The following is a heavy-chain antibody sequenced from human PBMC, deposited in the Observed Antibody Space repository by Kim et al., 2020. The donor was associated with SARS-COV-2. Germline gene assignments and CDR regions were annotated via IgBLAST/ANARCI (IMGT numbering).Heavy chain of an antibody. J-gene: IGHJ6*02. CDR1: GFTFSSYS. Sequence: GGSLRLSCAASGFTFSSYSMNWVRQAPGKGLEWVSSISSSSSYIYYADSVKGRFTISRDNAKNSLYLQMNSLRAEDTAVYYCAREAVVVTAIDYYYYYGMDVWGQGTTVTVSS. CDR3: AREAVVVTAIDYYYYYGMDV. D-gene: IGHD2-21*02. V-gene: IGHV3-21*01. CDR2: ISSSSSYI.